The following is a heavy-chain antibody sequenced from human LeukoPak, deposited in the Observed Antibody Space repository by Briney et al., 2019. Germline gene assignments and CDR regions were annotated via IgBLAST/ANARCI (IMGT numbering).Heavy chain of an antibody. V-gene: IGHV1-8*02. CDR2: MNPNSGNT. CDR3: ARSGGAARLAFDFDY. J-gene: IGHJ4*02. D-gene: IGHD6-6*01. CDR1: GGTFSSYA. Sequence: GASVKVSCKASGGTFSSYAINWVRQATGQGLEWMGWMNPNSGNTGYAQKFQGRVTMTRNTSISTAYMELSSLRSEDTAVYYCARSGGAARLAFDFDYWGQGTLVTVSS.